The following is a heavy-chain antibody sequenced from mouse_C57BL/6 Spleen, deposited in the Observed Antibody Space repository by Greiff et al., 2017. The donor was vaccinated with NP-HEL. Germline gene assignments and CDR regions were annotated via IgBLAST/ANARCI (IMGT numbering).Heavy chain of an antibody. D-gene: IGHD2-3*01. CDR2: IDPSDSYT. CDR3: ARRDDGYVAY. J-gene: IGHJ3*01. Sequence: QVQLKQPGAELVKPGASVKLSCKASGYTFTSYWMQWVKQRPGQGLEWIGEIDPSDSYTNYNQKFKGKATLTVDTSSSTAYMQLSSLTSEDSAVYYCARRDDGYVAYWGQGTLVTVSA. CDR1: GYTFTSYW. V-gene: IGHV1-50*01.